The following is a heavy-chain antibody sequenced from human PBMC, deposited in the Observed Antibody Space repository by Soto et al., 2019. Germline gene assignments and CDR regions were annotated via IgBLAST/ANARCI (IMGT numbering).Heavy chain of an antibody. Sequence: GGSLRLSCAASGFTFSSYAMSWVRQAPGKGLEWVSAISGSGGSTYYADSVKGRFTISRDNSKNTLYLQMNSLRAEDTAVYYCANCPFPDLYDYYYYMDVWGKGTTVTVSS. CDR2: ISGSGGST. CDR1: GFTFSSYA. CDR3: ANCPFPDLYDYYYYMDV. J-gene: IGHJ6*03. V-gene: IGHV3-23*01.